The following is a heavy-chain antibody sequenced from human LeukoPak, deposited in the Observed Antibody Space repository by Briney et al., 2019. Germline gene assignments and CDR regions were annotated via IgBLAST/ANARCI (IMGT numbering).Heavy chain of an antibody. V-gene: IGHV1-18*01. Sequence: GASVKVSFKASVYTFTSYGISWVRQAPGQGLEWMGWISAYNGNTNYAQKLQGRVTMTTDTSTSTAYMELRSLRSDDTAVYYCAREGYYDSSGYYYFDYWGQGTLVTVSS. CDR2: ISAYNGNT. J-gene: IGHJ4*02. CDR1: VYTFTSYG. D-gene: IGHD3-22*01. CDR3: AREGYYDSSGYYYFDY.